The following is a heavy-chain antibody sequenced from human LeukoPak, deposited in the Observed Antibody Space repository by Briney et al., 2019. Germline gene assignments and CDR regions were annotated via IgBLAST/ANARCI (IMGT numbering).Heavy chain of an antibody. CDR1: GFTFSSYA. D-gene: IGHD2-2*01. Sequence: GGSLRLSCAASGFTFSSYAMSWVRQAPGEGLEWVSAISGSGGSTYYADSVKGRFTISRDNSKNTLYLQMNSLRAEDTAVYYCAKGLQSRLGYCSSTSCYGFDYWGQGTLVTVSS. CDR2: ISGSGGST. CDR3: AKGLQSRLGYCSSTSCYGFDY. J-gene: IGHJ4*02. V-gene: IGHV3-23*01.